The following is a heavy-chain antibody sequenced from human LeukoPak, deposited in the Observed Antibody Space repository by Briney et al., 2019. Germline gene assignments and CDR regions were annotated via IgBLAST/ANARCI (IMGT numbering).Heavy chain of an antibody. V-gene: IGHV3-49*04. J-gene: IGHJ5*02. CDR2: IRSKAYGGTT. CDR3: TRDLGYCSGGSCYGWFDP. Sequence: GGSLRLSCIASGFTFGDYAMSWVRQAPGKGLEWVGFIRSKAYGGTTEYAASVKGRFTISRDDSKSIAYLQMNSLKTEDTAVYYCTRDLGYCSGGSCYGWFDPWGQGTLVTVSS. D-gene: IGHD2-15*01. CDR1: GFTFGDYA.